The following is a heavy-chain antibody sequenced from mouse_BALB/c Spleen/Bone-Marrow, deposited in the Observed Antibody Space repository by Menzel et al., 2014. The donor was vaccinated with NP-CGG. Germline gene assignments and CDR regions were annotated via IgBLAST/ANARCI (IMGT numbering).Heavy chain of an antibody. D-gene: IGHD2-3*01. CDR1: GYAFSSSW. CDR2: IYPGDGDT. CDR3: ARSDGYRDMDY. Sequence: LVESGPELVKPGASVKISRKASGYAFSSSWMNWVKQRPGQGLEWIGRIYPGDGDTKYNGKFKGKATLTADKSSSTAYMQLSSLTSVDSAVYFCARSDGYRDMDYWGQGTSVTVSS. J-gene: IGHJ4*01. V-gene: IGHV1-82*01.